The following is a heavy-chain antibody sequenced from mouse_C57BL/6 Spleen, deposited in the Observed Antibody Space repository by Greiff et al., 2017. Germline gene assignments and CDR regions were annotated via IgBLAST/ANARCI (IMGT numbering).Heavy chain of an antibody. Sequence: VQLQQPGAELVRPGSSVKLSCKASGYTFTSYWMHWVKQRPIQGLEWIGNIDPSDSETHYNQKFKDKAPLTVDKSSSTASMQLSSLTSEDSAVYYCARKNYGSSWFAYWGQGTLVTVSA. V-gene: IGHV1-52*01. D-gene: IGHD2-2*01. CDR3: ARKNYGSSWFAY. J-gene: IGHJ3*01. CDR1: GYTFTSYW. CDR2: IDPSDSET.